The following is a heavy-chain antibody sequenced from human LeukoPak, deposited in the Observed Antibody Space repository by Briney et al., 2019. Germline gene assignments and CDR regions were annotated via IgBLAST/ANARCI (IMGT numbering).Heavy chain of an antibody. J-gene: IGHJ3*02. Sequence: PSETLSLTCTVSGGSISSYYRSWIRQPPGKGLEWIGYIYYSGSTNYNPSLKSRVTISVDTSKNQFSLKLSSVTAADTAVYYCARELNRGYDSSGDAFDIWGQGTMVTVSS. CDR1: GGSISSYY. CDR3: ARELNRGYDSSGDAFDI. CDR2: IYYSGST. V-gene: IGHV4-59*01. D-gene: IGHD3-22*01.